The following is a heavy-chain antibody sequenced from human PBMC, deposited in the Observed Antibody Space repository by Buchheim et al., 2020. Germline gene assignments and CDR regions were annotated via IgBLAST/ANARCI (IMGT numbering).Heavy chain of an antibody. Sequence: QVHLQQWGAGLLKPSETLSLTCAVYGGSFSIYYWTWIRQPPGKGLEWIGEVNHSGSTNYNPSLKSRLTISMDTSKNQFSLKLSSVTAADTAVYYCAGALPVGVQVKDYWGQGTL. CDR2: VNHSGST. D-gene: IGHD2-8*01. J-gene: IGHJ4*02. V-gene: IGHV4-34*01. CDR1: GGSFSIYY. CDR3: AGALPVGVQVKDY.